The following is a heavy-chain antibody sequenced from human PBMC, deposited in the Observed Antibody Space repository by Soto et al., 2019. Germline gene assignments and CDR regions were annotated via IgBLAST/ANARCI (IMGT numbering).Heavy chain of an antibody. V-gene: IGHV4-59*01. D-gene: IGHD6-6*01. CDR2: IYSSGNT. CDR3: AGLYSSSPFFNY. Sequence: QVQLQESGPGLVKPSETLSLTCTVSVGSIISYYWSWIRQPPGTGLEWIWFIYSSGNTNYNPSLKSRVTISVDTSKNQFSLKLSSVTAADTAVYYCAGLYSSSPFFNYWGQGTLVTVSS. J-gene: IGHJ4*02. CDR1: VGSIISYY.